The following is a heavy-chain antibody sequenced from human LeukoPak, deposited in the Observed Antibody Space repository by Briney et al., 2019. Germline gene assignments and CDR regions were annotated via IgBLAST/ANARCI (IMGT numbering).Heavy chain of an antibody. V-gene: IGHV1-69*13. D-gene: IGHD4-17*01. CDR3: ARDNNDYGDPVYYYGMDV. CDR1: GGTFSSYA. Sequence: ASVKVSCKAPGGTFSSYAISWVRQAPGQGLKWLGGIIPIFGTANYAQKFQGRVTITADESTSTAYMELSSLRSEDTAVYYCARDNNDYGDPVYYYGMDVWGQGTTVTVSS. CDR2: IIPIFGTA. J-gene: IGHJ6*02.